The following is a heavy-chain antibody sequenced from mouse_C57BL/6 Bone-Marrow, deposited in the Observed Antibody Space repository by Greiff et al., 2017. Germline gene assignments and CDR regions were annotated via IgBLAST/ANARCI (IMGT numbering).Heavy chain of an antibody. V-gene: IGHV1-55*01. CDR2: IYPGSGST. J-gene: IGHJ4*01. CDR3: ARYCYGIAMDY. D-gene: IGHD1-2*01. CDR1: GYTFTSYW. Sequence: LQQSGAELVEPGASVKMSCKASGYTFTSYWITWVKQRPGQGLEWIGDIYPGSGSTNYNEKFKSKATLTVDTSSSTAYMQLSSLTSEDSAVYYCARYCYGIAMDYWGQGTSVTVSS.